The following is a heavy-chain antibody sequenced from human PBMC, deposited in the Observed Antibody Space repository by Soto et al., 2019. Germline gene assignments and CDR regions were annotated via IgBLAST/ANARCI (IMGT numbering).Heavy chain of an antibody. CDR3: ARGGVSTRTFDY. CDR1: GYNFAGYW. Sequence: PGESLKISCKGSGYNFAGYWIAWVRQMPGKGLELMGIIYPSDSDTRYRPSFQCQVTISADKSISSAYLQWSSLRASDTAMYYCARGGVSTRTFDYWGQGTPVTVSS. CDR2: IYPSDSDT. V-gene: IGHV5-51*01. J-gene: IGHJ4*02. D-gene: IGHD3-3*01.